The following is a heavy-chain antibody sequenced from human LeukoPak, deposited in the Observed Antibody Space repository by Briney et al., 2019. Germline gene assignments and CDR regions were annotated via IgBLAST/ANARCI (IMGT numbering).Heavy chain of an antibody. V-gene: IGHV1-2*04. Sequence: ASVNVSCKASGYTFTGYYMHWVRQAPGQGLEWMGWINPNSGGTNYAQKFQGWVTMTRDTSISTAYMELSRLRSDDTAVYYCARDSSHYSDSSGYYSTSLDAFDIWGQGTMVTVSS. CDR3: ARDSSHYSDSSGYYSTSLDAFDI. J-gene: IGHJ3*02. CDR1: GYTFTGYY. D-gene: IGHD3-22*01. CDR2: INPNSGGT.